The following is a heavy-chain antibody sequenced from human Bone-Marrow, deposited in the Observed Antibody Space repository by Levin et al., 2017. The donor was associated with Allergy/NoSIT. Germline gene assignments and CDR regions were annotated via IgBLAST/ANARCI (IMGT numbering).Heavy chain of an antibody. Sequence: SCTASGFTFGDYAMCWVRQAPGKGLEWVGFIRSKAYGGTTEYAASVKGRFTISRDDSKSIAYLQMNSLKTEDTAVYYCTKGRFLEWSLPYDYWGQGTLVTVSS. CDR3: TKGRFLEWSLPYDY. V-gene: IGHV3-49*04. CDR2: IRSKAYGGTT. D-gene: IGHD3-3*01. CDR1: GFTFGDYA. J-gene: IGHJ4*02.